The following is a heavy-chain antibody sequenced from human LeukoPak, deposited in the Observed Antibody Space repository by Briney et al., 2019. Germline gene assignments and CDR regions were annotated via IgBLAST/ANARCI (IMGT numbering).Heavy chain of an antibody. CDR1: GYTFTSYG. CDR2: ISAYSGNT. V-gene: IGHV1-18*01. CDR3: ARDYGSGSYRFDY. D-gene: IGHD3-10*01. J-gene: IGHJ4*02. Sequence: ASVKVSCKASGYTFTSYGIIWVRQAPGQGLEWMGWISAYSGNTNYAQNLQGRVTMTTDTSTSTAYMEVRSLRSDDTAVCYCARDYGSGSYRFDYWGQGTLVTVSS.